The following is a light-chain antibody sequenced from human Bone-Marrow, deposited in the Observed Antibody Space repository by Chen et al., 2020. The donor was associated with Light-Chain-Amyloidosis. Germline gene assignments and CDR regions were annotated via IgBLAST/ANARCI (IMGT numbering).Light chain of an antibody. CDR1: SSNIGSNY. CDR2: RNN. CDR3: AAWDDSLSVV. J-gene: IGLJ2*01. V-gene: IGLV1-47*01. Sequence: QSVLTQPPSASGTPGQRVSISCSGSSSNIGSNYVYWYQQLPGTAPKLLIYRNNQRPSGVPDRFSGSKSGTSASLAIRGLRSEDEADDYWAAWDDSLSVVFGGGTKLTVL.